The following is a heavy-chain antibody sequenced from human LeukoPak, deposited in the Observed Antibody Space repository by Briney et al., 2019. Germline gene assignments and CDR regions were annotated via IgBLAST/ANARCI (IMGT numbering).Heavy chain of an antibody. CDR2: ISWNSGSI. CDR1: GFTFDDYA. Sequence: PGGSLRLSCAASGFTFDDYAMHWVRQAPGKGLEWVSGISWNSGSIGYADSVKGRFTISRDNAKNSLYLQMNSLRAEDTALYYCAKRKAYGDYVGAFDIWGQGTMVTVSS. D-gene: IGHD4-17*01. CDR3: AKRKAYGDYVGAFDI. J-gene: IGHJ3*02. V-gene: IGHV3-9*01.